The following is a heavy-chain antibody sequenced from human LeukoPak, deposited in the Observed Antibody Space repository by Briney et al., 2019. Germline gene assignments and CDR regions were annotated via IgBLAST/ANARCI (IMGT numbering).Heavy chain of an antibody. CDR2: ISGSGGTT. V-gene: IGHV3-23*01. Sequence: GGSLRLSCAASGFTFSNYMMHWVRQAPGKGLEWVSAISGSGGTTYYADSVKGRFTISNDNSKNTLYLQMDSLRAEDTAVYYCARDWNVWYFDYWGQGTLVTVSS. CDR3: ARDWNVWYFDY. D-gene: IGHD1-1*01. J-gene: IGHJ4*02. CDR1: GFTFSNYM.